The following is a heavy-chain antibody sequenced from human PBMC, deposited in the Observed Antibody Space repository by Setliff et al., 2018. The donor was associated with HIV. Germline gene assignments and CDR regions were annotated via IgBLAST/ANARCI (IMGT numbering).Heavy chain of an antibody. CDR1: GGSFRNYA. Sequence: SVKVSCKASGGSFRNYAISWVRQAPGQGLEWMGGIIPLLGTANYAQRFQGRVTITGDTSAITAYMELSDLRSEDTAVYYCARVWLYYYGSGPEAPFDYWGQGTLVTVSS. D-gene: IGHD3-10*01. V-gene: IGHV1-69*06. CDR2: IIPLLGTA. J-gene: IGHJ4*02. CDR3: ARVWLYYYGSGPEAPFDY.